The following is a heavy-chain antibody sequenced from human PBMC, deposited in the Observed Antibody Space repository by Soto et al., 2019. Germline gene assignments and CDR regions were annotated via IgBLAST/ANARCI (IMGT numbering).Heavy chain of an antibody. CDR3: ARPKRESRYNWNYELDY. J-gene: IGHJ4*02. Sequence: ASVKVSCKASGYTFTGYYMHWVRQAPGQGLEWMGWINPNSGGTNYAQKFQGWVTMTRDTSISTAYMELSRLRSDDTAVYYCARPKRESRYNWNYELDYWGQGTLVTVSS. CDR1: GYTFTGYY. V-gene: IGHV1-2*04. D-gene: IGHD1-7*01. CDR2: INPNSGGT.